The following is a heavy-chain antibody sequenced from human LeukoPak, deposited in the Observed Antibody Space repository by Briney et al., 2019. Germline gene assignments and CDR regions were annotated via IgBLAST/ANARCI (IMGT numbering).Heavy chain of an antibody. CDR1: GYRFTSYW. D-gene: IGHD4-17*01. CDR2: IYPGDSDT. Sequence: GESLKISCKASGYRFTSYWIGWVRQMPGKGLEWMGIIYPGDSDTRDSPSFQGQVTISADKSISTAYLQWSSLKASDTAMYYCARPEEHGDYVHDAFDIWGQGTMVTVSS. J-gene: IGHJ3*02. V-gene: IGHV5-51*01. CDR3: ARPEEHGDYVHDAFDI.